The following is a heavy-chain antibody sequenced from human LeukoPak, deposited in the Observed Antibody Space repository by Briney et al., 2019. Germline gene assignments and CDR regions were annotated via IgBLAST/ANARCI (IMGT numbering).Heavy chain of an antibody. D-gene: IGHD3-9*01. CDR3: ACYNGYYDILTGYFSY. CDR2: ISYSGST. Sequence: SETLSLTCTVSGDSISSYYWNWIRQPPGKGLEWIGYISYSGSTNYNPSLKSRVTISVDTSKNQFSLKLSSVAAADTAVYYCACYNGYYDILTGYFSYWGQGTLVTVSS. CDR1: GDSISSYY. V-gene: IGHV4-59*01. J-gene: IGHJ4*02.